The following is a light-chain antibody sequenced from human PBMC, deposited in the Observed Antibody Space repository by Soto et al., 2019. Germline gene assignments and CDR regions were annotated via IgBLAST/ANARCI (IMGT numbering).Light chain of an antibody. CDR1: QGIRND. Sequence: AIQMTQSPSSLSASVGDRVTITCRASQGIRNDLGWYQQKPGKAPKLLIYAASSLQIGVPSRFSGSGSGTDFTLTISSLQPDACLKYYCLADYNCPPSFGPGTKVDI. J-gene: IGKJ3*01. CDR3: LADYNCPPS. V-gene: IGKV1-6*01. CDR2: AAS.